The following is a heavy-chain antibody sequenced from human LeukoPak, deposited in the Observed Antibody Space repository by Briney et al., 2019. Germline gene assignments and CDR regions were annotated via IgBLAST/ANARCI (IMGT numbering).Heavy chain of an antibody. V-gene: IGHV3-72*01. D-gene: IGHD4/OR15-4a*01. CDR2: TKYKAERYTT. J-gene: IGHJ4*02. CDR3: ATSQPNFPNIY. CDR1: GFTFSNYE. Sequence: PGGSLRLSCAASGFTFSNYEMNWVRQAPGKGLEWVGRTKYKAERYTTVYAASVKGRFTISRDESKNSLYLQMNSLTTDDTAVYYCATSQPNFPNIYWGQGTLVTVSS.